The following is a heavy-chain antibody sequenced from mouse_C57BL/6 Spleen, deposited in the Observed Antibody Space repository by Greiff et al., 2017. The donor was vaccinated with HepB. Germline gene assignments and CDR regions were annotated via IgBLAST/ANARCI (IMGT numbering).Heavy chain of an antibody. Sequence: EVQLQQSGPELVKPGASVKISCKASGYTFTDYYMNWVKQSHGKSLEWIGDINPNNGGTSYNQKFKGKATLTVDKSSSTAYMELRSLTSEDSAVYYCARRMDGYGDYYAMDYWGQGTSVTVSS. V-gene: IGHV1-26*01. CDR3: ARRMDGYGDYYAMDY. J-gene: IGHJ4*01. D-gene: IGHD2-2*01. CDR2: INPNNGGT. CDR1: GYTFTDYY.